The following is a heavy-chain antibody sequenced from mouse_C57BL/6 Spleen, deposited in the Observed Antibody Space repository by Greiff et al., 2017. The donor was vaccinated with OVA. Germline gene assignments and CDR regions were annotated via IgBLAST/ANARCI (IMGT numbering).Heavy chain of an antibody. CDR1: GYTFTDYY. CDR3: ARGMDYGKRYAMDY. V-gene: IGHV1-26*01. CDR2: INPNNGGT. J-gene: IGHJ4*01. Sequence: EVQLQQSGPELVKPGASVKISCKASGYTFTDYYMNWVKQSHGKSLEWIGDINPNNGGTSYNQKFKGKATLTVDKSSSTAYMELRSLTSEDSAVYYCARGMDYGKRYAMDYWGQGTSVTVSS. D-gene: IGHD2-1*01.